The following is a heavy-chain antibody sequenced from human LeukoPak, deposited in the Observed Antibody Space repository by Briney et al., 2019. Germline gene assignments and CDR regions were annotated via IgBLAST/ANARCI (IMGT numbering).Heavy chain of an antibody. CDR3: ARHGGGYSYGSDY. Sequence: PSETLSLTCTVSGGSVSSSSYYWGWIRQPPGKGLEWIGSIYYRGSTYYNPSFKSRVTISVDTSKSQFSLKLSSVTAADTAVYYCARHGGGYSYGSDYWGQGTLVTVSS. CDR2: IYYRGST. V-gene: IGHV4-39*01. CDR1: GGSVSSSSYY. J-gene: IGHJ4*02. D-gene: IGHD5-18*01.